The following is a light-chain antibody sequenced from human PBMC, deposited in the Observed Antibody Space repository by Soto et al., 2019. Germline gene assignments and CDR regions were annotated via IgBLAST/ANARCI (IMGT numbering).Light chain of an antibody. CDR3: QQYDTYPWT. V-gene: IGKV1-5*03. CDR2: KAS. Sequence: DIRMTQSPSTLSASVGDRVTITCRASQSISNWLAWYQQKPGKAPKLLIYKASSLESGVPSRFRGSGSGTDFSLTISSLHIDDFATYYCQQYDTYPWTFGQGTKVEIK. CDR1: QSISNW. J-gene: IGKJ1*01.